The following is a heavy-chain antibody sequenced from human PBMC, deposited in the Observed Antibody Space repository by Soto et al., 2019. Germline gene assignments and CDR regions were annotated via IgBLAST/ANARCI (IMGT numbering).Heavy chain of an antibody. CDR1: GLTFSTYD. CDR3: ARGRSSSWYYWFDS. J-gene: IGHJ5*01. Sequence: EVQLVESGGGLVQPGGSLRLSCAASGLTFSTYDMQWVRQVTGKGLEWVSGIVSGGDTYYLDSVQGRFTISRENPKNLVYLQMNSLRAGDTAVYYCARGRSSSWYYWFDSWGQGNLVTVSS. CDR2: IVSGGDT. V-gene: IGHV3-13*04. D-gene: IGHD6-13*01.